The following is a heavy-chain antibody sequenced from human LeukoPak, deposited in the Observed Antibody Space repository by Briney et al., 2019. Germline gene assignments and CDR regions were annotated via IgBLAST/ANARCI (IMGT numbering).Heavy chain of an antibody. CDR2: ISAYSGNT. D-gene: IGHD3-22*01. CDR1: GYTFSSYG. CDR3: ARGHPGYYDNSGYLPLDY. Sequence: ASVKVSCAAFGYTFSSYGISWVRQAPGQRLEWMGWISAYSGNTNYAQKLQGRVTMTADTPTNTAYMELRSLRSDDTAVYYCARGHPGYYDNSGYLPLDYWGQGTLVTASS. J-gene: IGHJ4*02. V-gene: IGHV1-18*01.